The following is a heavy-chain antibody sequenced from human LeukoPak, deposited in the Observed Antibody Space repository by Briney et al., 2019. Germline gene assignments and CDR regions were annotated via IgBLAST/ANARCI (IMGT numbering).Heavy chain of an antibody. CDR2: ISSSSSYI. V-gene: IGHV3-21*01. CDR3: VLLVVGTVRVG. J-gene: IGHJ4*02. CDR1: GFTFSSYS. D-gene: IGHD2-15*01. Sequence: PGGSLRLSCAASGFTFSSYSMNWVRQAAGKVLEWVSSISSSSSYIYYADSVKGRFTISRDNAKNSLYLQMNSLRAEDTAVYYCVLLVVGTVRVGWGQGTLVTVSS.